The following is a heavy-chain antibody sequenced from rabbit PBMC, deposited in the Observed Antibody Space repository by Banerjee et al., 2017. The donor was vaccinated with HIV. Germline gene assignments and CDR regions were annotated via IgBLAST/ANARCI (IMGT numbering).Heavy chain of an antibody. CDR1: GFDFSNNA. J-gene: IGHJ3*01. CDR2: INSGSTTA. CDR3: ARSGSNWTRLDL. D-gene: IGHD4-2*01. Sequence: QEQLEESGGGLVQPEGSLTLTCKASGFDFSNNAMCWVRQAPGKGLELIGCINSGSTTAWYASWAKGRFTISKTSSTTATLQMTSVTVADTATYSCARSGSNWTRLDLWGQGTLVTVS. V-gene: IGHV1S45*01.